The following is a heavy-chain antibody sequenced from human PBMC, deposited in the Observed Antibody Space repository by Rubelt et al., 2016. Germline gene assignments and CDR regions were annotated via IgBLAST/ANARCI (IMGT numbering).Heavy chain of an antibody. V-gene: IGHV3-74*02. J-gene: IGHJ2*01. Sequence: EVQLVESGGGVVRPGGSLRLSCAASGFTFSSYWMHWVRQAPGTGLVWVSRIKSDGSSKSCADSVMGRFNISRDNAKNTLYLQMNSLRAEDTAVYYCARRNFDLWGRGTLVTVSS. CDR3: ARRNFDL. CDR1: GFTFSSYW. CDR2: IKSDGSSK.